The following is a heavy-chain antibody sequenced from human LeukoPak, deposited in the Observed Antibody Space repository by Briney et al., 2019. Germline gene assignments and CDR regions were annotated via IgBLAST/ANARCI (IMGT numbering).Heavy chain of an antibody. V-gene: IGHV3-23*01. J-gene: IGHJ4*02. CDR1: GFTFSSYA. CDR3: AKDPIGWSGPL. CDR2: ISGSGGST. D-gene: IGHD3-3*01. Sequence: GGSLRLSCAASGFTFSSYAMSWVRQAPGKGLEWVSAISGSGGSTYYADSVKGRFTISRDNSKNTLYLQMNSLRAEDTAVYYRAKDPIGWSGPLWGQGTLVTVSS.